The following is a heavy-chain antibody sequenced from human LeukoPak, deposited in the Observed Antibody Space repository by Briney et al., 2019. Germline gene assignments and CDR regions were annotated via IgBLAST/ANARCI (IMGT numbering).Heavy chain of an antibody. D-gene: IGHD3-10*01. CDR2: ISSSSSYI. CDR1: GFTVSSNY. CDR3: ARDRAPGSGSYDAFDI. V-gene: IGHV3-21*01. J-gene: IGHJ3*02. Sequence: GGSLRLSCAASGFTVSSNYMSWVRQAPGKGLEWVSSISSSSSYIYYADSVKGRFTISRDNAKNSLYLQMNSLRAEDTAVYYCARDRAPGSGSYDAFDIWGQGTMVTVSS.